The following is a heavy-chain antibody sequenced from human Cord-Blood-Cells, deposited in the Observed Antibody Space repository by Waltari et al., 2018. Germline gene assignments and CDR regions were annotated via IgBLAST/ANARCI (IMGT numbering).Heavy chain of an antibody. CDR2: ISYDGSNK. J-gene: IGHJ4*02. CDR3: AREVRDTAIPPFDY. D-gene: IGHD5-18*01. V-gene: IGHV3-30*04. Sequence: QVQLVESGGGVVQPGRSLRLSCAASGFTFSSYAMHWVRQAPGKGLEWVAVISYDGSNKYYAGSVKGRFTISRDNSKNTLYLQMNSLRAEDTAVYYCAREVRDTAIPPFDYWGQGTLVTVSS. CDR1: GFTFSSYA.